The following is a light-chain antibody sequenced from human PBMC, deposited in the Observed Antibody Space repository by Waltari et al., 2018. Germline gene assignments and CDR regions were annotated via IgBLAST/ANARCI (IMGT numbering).Light chain of an antibody. J-gene: IGLJ3*02. CDR1: SSDVGGYNY. V-gene: IGLV2-14*01. Sequence: QSALTQPASVSGSPGQSITISCTGTSSDVGGYNYVSWYQQHPGKVPKLLIFDVSNRPSGVSNRFSGSKSGNTASLTMSGLQAEDESDYYCCSFTSRSTWVFGGGTKLTVL. CDR3: CSFTSRSTWV. CDR2: DVS.